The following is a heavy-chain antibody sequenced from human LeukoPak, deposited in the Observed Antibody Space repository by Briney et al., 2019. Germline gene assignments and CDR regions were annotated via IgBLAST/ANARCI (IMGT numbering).Heavy chain of an antibody. CDR3: ARDRWGSYDSSGYFDY. J-gene: IGHJ4*02. CDR1: GGTFSSYA. Sequence: SVKVSCKASGGTFSSYAISWVRQAPGQGLEWMGGIIPIFGTVNYAQKFQGRVTITADKSTSTAYMELSSLRSEDTAVYYCARDRWGSYDSSGYFDYWGQGTLVTVSS. CDR2: IIPIFGTV. D-gene: IGHD3-22*01. V-gene: IGHV1-69*06.